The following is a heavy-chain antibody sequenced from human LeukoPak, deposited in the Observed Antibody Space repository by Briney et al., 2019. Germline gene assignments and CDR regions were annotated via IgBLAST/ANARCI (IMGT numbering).Heavy chain of an antibody. D-gene: IGHD3-10*01. CDR3: ARISSEGYYYAKDYFDY. CDR2: INPNSGGT. J-gene: IGHJ4*02. CDR1: GYTFTGYY. Sequence: ASVKVSCKASGYTFTGYYMHWVRQAPGQGLEWMGWINPNSGGTNYAQKFQGWVTMTRDTSISTAYMELSRLRSDDTAVYYCARISSEGYYYAKDYFDYWGQGTLVTVSS. V-gene: IGHV1-2*04.